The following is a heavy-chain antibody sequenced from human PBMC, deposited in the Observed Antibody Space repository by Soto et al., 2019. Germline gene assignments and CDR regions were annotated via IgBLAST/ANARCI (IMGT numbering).Heavy chain of an antibody. Sequence: PSETLSLTCTVSGGSISSYYWSWIRQPPGKGLEWIGYIYYSGSTNYNPSLKSRVTISVDTSKNQFSLKLSSVTAADTAVYYCARGRDYGDYFDYWGQGTQVTVSS. CDR1: GGSISSYY. CDR2: IYYSGST. D-gene: IGHD4-17*01. V-gene: IGHV4-59*01. CDR3: ARGRDYGDYFDY. J-gene: IGHJ4*02.